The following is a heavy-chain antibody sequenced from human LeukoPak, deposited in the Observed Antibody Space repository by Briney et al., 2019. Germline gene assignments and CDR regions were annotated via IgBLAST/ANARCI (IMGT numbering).Heavy chain of an antibody. CDR3: TRADRLHGGPYLIGP. V-gene: IGHV1-2*02. CDR2: INPNSGGT. CDR1: GYSFTDYY. J-gene: IGHJ5*02. Sequence: ASVKVSCKTSGYSFTDYYMHWVRQAPGQGLEWMGWINPNSGGTSSAQKFQGRVTMTRDTSISTVYMEVNWLTSDDTAIYYCTRADRLHGGPYLIGPWGQGTLVTVSS. D-gene: IGHD2-21*01.